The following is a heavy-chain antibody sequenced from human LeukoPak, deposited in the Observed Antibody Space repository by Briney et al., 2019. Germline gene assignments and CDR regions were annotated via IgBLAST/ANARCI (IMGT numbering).Heavy chain of an antibody. CDR3: GRVLVWGTNCLAP. J-gene: IGHJ5*02. Sequence: TGGSLRLSCAASGFTFSNHWMSWVRQAPGKGLEWVANINRDGSEKYYVDSVKGRFTISRDNAKNSLYLQMNSLRAEDTAVYYCGRVLVWGTNCLAPWGQGTLVTVSS. V-gene: IGHV3-7*02. CDR2: INRDGSEK. CDR1: GFTFSNHW. D-gene: IGHD3-16*01.